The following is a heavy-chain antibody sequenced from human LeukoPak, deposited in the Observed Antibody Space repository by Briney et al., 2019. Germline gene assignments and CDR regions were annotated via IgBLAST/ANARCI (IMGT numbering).Heavy chain of an antibody. J-gene: IGHJ4*02. CDR2: ISGSGGST. D-gene: IGHD3-3*01. Sequence: GGSLRLSCAASGFTFSSYAMSWVRQAPGKGLEWVSAISGSGGSTYDADSVKGRFTISRDNSKNTLYLQMNSLRAEDTAVYYCAKDRLRRNLGYYFDYWGQGTLVTVSS. CDR1: GFTFSSYA. V-gene: IGHV3-23*01. CDR3: AKDRLRRNLGYYFDY.